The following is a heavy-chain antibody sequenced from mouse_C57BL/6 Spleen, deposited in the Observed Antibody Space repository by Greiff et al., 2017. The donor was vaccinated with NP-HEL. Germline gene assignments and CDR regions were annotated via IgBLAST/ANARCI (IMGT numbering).Heavy chain of an antibody. CDR1: GFTFSSYG. CDR3: ARHESDIWFAY. Sequence: EVKLMESGGDLVKPGGSLKLSCAASGFTFSSYGMSWVRQTPDKRLEWVATISSGGSYTYYPDSVKGRFTISRDNAKNTLYLQMSSLKSEDTAMYYCARHESDIWFAYWGQGTLVTVSA. V-gene: IGHV5-6*01. CDR2: ISSGGSYT. J-gene: IGHJ3*01.